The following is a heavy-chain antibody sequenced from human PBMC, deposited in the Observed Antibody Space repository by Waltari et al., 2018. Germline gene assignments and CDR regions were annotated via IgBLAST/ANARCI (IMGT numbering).Heavy chain of an antibody. CDR1: GFTFSNYA. CDR3: AKVDDNPSDPSSFDY. D-gene: IGHD1-1*01. CDR2: ISGSGGST. J-gene: IGHJ4*02. V-gene: IGHV3-23*04. Sequence: VQLAESGGGVVQPGKSLRLSCTTSGFTFSNYAMHWVRQAPGKGLEWDSAISGSGGSTYYADSVKGRFTISRDNSKNTLYLQMNSLRAEDTAVYYCAKVDDNPSDPSSFDYWGQGTLVTVSS.